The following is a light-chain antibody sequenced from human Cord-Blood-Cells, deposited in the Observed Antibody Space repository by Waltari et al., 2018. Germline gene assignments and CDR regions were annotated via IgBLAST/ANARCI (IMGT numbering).Light chain of an antibody. V-gene: IGLV2-11*01. J-gene: IGLJ1*01. Sequence: QSALTQPRSVSGSPGPSVAIPCPGTSRDVGGSHYVSWYQQHPGKAPKLMIYDVSKRPSGVPDRFSGSKSGNTASLTISGLQAEDEADYYCCSYAGSYVFGTGTKVTVL. CDR2: DVS. CDR3: CSYAGSYV. CDR1: SRDVGGSHY.